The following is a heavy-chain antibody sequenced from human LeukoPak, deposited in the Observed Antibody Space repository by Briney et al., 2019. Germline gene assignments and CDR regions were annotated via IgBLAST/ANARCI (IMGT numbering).Heavy chain of an antibody. Sequence: GGSLRLSCAASGFTFSSYAMSWVRQAPGKGLEWVSAISGSGAYTYYADSVKGRLTISRDNSKNTLYLQMNSLRAEDTAVYYCAKDDGLAAAGTSFDYWGQGTLVTVSS. V-gene: IGHV3-23*01. D-gene: IGHD6-13*01. CDR2: ISGSGAYT. CDR1: GFTFSSYA. CDR3: AKDDGLAAAGTSFDY. J-gene: IGHJ4*02.